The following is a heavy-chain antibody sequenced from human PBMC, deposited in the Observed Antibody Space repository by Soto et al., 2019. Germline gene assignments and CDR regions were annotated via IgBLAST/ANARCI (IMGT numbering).Heavy chain of an antibody. D-gene: IGHD2-15*01. V-gene: IGHV4-34*01. CDR3: ARGRIVVVVAALNWFDP. Sequence: QVQLQQWGAGLLKPSETLSLTCAVYGGSFSGYYWSWIRQPPGKGLEWIGEINHSGSTNYNPSLKSRVTISVDTAKNQFPLKLSAVTPADTAVYYCARGRIVVVVAALNWFDPWGQGTLVTVSS. CDR1: GGSFSGYY. J-gene: IGHJ5*02. CDR2: INHSGST.